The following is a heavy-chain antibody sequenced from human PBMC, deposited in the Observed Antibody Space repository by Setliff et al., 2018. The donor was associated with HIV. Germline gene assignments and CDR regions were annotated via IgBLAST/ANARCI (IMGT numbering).Heavy chain of an antibody. J-gene: IGHJ4*02. D-gene: IGHD6-19*01. V-gene: IGHV3-48*03. CDR1: GFTFSNYE. CDR3: ARHEPGWYALSGGRYFDY. CDR2: ITSSGITT. Sequence: TGGSLSLSCAASGFTFSNYEMNWVRQAPGKGLEWVSYITSSGITTYYADSVKGRFTFSRDNAKNSLYLEMNSLTAEDTAVYYCARHEPGWYALSGGRYFDYWGQGTLVTVSS.